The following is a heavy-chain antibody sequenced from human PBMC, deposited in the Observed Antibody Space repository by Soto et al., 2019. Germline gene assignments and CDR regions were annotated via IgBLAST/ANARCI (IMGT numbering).Heavy chain of an antibody. CDR1: GFTFSSYS. J-gene: IGHJ5*02. Sequence: EVQLVESGGGLVKPGGSLRLSCAASGFTFSSYSMNWVRQAPGKGLEWVSSISSSSSYIYYADSVKGRFTISRDNAKNSLYLQMNSLRAEDTAVYYCARDVVGATGWFDPWGQGTLVTVSS. CDR3: ARDVVGATGWFDP. V-gene: IGHV3-21*01. CDR2: ISSSSSYI. D-gene: IGHD1-26*01.